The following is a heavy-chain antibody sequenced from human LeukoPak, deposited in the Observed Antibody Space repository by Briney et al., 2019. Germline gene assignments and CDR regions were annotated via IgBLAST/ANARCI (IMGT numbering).Heavy chain of an antibody. Sequence: GGSLRLSCAGSGFSFSYYVMHWVRQAPGKGLEWVALIATDGGERYYADSVKGRFTISRDNSKNTLYVQMNSLRPEDTAIYYCARARGDSSPASRYFDYWGQGAPVTVSS. CDR3: ARARGDSSPASRYFDY. CDR1: GFSFSYYV. J-gene: IGHJ4*02. V-gene: IGHV3-30-3*01. CDR2: IATDGGER. D-gene: IGHD5-18*01.